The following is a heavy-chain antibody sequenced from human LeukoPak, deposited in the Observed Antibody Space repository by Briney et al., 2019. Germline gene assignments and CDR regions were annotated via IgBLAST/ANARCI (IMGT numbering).Heavy chain of an antibody. J-gene: IGHJ4*02. D-gene: IGHD2-2*01. CDR2: IRYDGSNK. Sequence: PGGSLRLSCAASGFTFSSYGMHWVRQAPGKGLEWVAFIRYDGSNKYYADSVKGRFTISRDNSKNTLYLQMNSLRAEDTAVYYCAREYCSSTSCYGLDYWGQGTLVTVSS. V-gene: IGHV3-30*02. CDR3: AREYCSSTSCYGLDY. CDR1: GFTFSSYG.